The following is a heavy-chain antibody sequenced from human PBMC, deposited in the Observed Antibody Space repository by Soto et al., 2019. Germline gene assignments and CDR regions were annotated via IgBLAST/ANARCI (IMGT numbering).Heavy chain of an antibody. J-gene: IGHJ3*01. V-gene: IGHV1-69*01. CDR2: IIPVFDKA. Sequence: QVQLVQSGADVKKPGSSVKVSCKTSGGSFGSSAISWVRQAPAQGLEWMGEIIPVFDKANYAQNFQGRLTITADELTGTVFMELSSLRSEDTAVYFCARLWRDWGDAFDLWGLGTFVTVSS. CDR1: GGSFGSSA. CDR3: ARLWRDWGDAFDL. D-gene: IGHD3-10*01.